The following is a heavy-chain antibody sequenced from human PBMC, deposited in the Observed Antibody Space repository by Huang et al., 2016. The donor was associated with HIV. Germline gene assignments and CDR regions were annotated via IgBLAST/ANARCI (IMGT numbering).Heavy chain of an antibody. D-gene: IGHD3-10*01. Sequence: QVRLEQWGPNLLKPSDTLSLKCAVYGGSFSDYFWTWIRQSPVKGLEWSGEVNHRGSATHNPSLRSRVAMSVDSAKNQFYLNVTSVTAADTAVYFCARPKMTATPSDSSWSYFDFWGRGTPVTVSS. J-gene: IGHJ4*02. V-gene: IGHV4-34*01. CDR2: VNHRGSA. CDR1: GGSFSDYF. CDR3: ARPKMTATPSDSSWSYFDF.